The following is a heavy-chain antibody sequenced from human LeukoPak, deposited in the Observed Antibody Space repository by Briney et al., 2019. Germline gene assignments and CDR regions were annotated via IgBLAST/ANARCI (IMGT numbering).Heavy chain of an antibody. CDR1: GYTFTSYH. D-gene: IGHD4-17*01. CDR3: ARTTSLTASGYDY. V-gene: IGHV1-8*03. J-gene: IGHJ4*02. CDR2: MNPHSGDR. Sequence: ASVKVSCKTSGYTFTSYHINWVRQATGQGLEWMGWMNPHSGDRGYAQKFQGRVSITSDTSISTAYMELSSLRSEDTAVYFCARTTSLTASGYDYWGQGTLVTVSS.